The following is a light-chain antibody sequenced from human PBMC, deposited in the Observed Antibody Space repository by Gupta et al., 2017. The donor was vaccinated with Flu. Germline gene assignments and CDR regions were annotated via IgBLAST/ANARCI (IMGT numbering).Light chain of an antibody. V-gene: IGKV3-20*01. J-gene: IGKJ4*01. CDR1: QYVSSSY. CDR2: GAS. Sequence: LSCRASQYVSSSYLAWYQHKPGQAPRLLIYGASTSATGIPDRFSGSGSGTDFTLTISRLEPEDFAVYYCQQYGSSPLTFGGGTKVQIE. CDR3: QQYGSSPLT.